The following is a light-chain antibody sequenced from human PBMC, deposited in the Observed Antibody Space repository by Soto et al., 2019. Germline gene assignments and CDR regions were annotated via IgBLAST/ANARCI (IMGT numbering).Light chain of an antibody. CDR3: SSYRSSNTVV. V-gene: IGLV2-14*03. CDR1: SSDIGGYNY. Sequence: QSALTQPASVSGSPGQSIAISCTGTSSDIGGYNYVSWYQQHPGKAPKLLIYDVSNRPSGVSNRFSGSKSGNTASLTISGLQAADEADYYCSSYRSSNTVVFGGGTKLTVL. J-gene: IGLJ2*01. CDR2: DVS.